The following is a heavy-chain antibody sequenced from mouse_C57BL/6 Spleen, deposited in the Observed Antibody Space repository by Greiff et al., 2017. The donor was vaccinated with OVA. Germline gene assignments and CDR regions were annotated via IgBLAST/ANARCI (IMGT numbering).Heavy chain of an antibody. D-gene: IGHD1-1*01. V-gene: IGHV1-82*01. Sequence: QVQLQQSGPELVKPGASVKISCKASGYAFSSSWMNWVKQRPGKGLEWIGRIYPGDGDTNYNGKFKGKATLTADKSSSTAYMQLSSLTSEDSAVYFCAHYYGSSYGAMDYWGQGTSVTVSS. CDR2: IYPGDGDT. CDR1: GYAFSSSW. J-gene: IGHJ4*01. CDR3: AHYYGSSYGAMDY.